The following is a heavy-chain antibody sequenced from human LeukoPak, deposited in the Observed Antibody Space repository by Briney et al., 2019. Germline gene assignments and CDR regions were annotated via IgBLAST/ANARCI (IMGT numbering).Heavy chain of an antibody. CDR3: SRADKYYYDSSGFPTYYYYMDV. D-gene: IGHD3-22*01. J-gene: IGHJ6*03. Sequence: GGSLRLSCTASGFTFGDYAMSWVRQAPGKGLEWVGFIRIKAYGGTTEYAASLKGRFSISRDDSKSIAYLQMNSLNTEDTAVYYWSRADKYYYDSSGFPTYYYYMDVWGKGTTVTVSS. CDR1: GFTFGDYA. CDR2: IRIKAYGGTT. V-gene: IGHV3-49*04.